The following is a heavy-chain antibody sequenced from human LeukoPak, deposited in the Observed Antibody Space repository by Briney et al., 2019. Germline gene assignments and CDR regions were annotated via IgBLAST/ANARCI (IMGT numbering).Heavy chain of an antibody. V-gene: IGHV4-34*01. CDR2: INHSGST. CDR3: ARRGVITFGGVIALDV. D-gene: IGHD3-16*02. CDR1: GGSFSGYY. Sequence: SETLSLTCAVYGGSFSGYYWSWIRQPPGKGLEWIGEINHSGSTNYNPSLKSRVTISVDTSKNQFSLKLSSVTAADTAVYYCARRGVITFGGVIALDVWGKGTTVTISS. J-gene: IGHJ6*04.